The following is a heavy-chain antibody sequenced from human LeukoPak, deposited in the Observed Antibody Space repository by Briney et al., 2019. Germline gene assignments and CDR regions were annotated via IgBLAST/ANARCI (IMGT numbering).Heavy chain of an antibody. CDR2: ISGSGGST. J-gene: IGHJ3*02. CDR3: ASLTWNYYDSSGSSIKGAFDI. D-gene: IGHD3-22*01. V-gene: IGHV3-23*01. CDR1: GFTFSSYA. Sequence: PGGSLRLSCAASGFTFSSYAMSWVRQAPGKGLEWVSAISGSGGSTYYADSVKGRFTISRDNSKNTLYLQMNSLRAEDTAVYYCASLTWNYYDSSGSSIKGAFDIWGQGTMVTVSS.